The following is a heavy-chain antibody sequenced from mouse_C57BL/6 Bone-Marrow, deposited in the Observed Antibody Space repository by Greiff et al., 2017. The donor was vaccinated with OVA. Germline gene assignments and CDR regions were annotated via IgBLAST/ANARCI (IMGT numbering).Heavy chain of an antibody. CDR2: ISSGGSYT. CDR1: GFTFSSYG. Sequence: DVKLVESGGDLVKPGGSLKLSCAASGFTFSSYGMSWVRQTPDKRLEWVATISSGGSYTYYPDSVKGRFTISRDNAKNTLYLQMSSLKSEDTAMYYCARQGRTGAWFAYWGQGTLVTASA. D-gene: IGHD4-1*01. V-gene: IGHV5-6*02. J-gene: IGHJ3*01. CDR3: ARQGRTGAWFAY.